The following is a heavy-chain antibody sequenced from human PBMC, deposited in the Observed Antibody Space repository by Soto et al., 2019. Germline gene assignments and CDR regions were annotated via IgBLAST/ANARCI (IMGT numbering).Heavy chain of an antibody. CDR1: GFTFSAFW. CDR3: ARDLSPAGEFCYDAFDV. J-gene: IGHJ3*01. CDR2: IKRDGTVT. D-gene: IGHD2-15*01. V-gene: IGHV3-7*04. Sequence: EVQLVESGGGLVQPGESLRLSCAASGFTFSAFWMTWLRQAPGKGLEWVANIKRDGTVTHYGDSVEGRCTLSRDNAQNSLFRQLNSLRPEDTAMYYCARDLSPAGEFCYDAFDVWGQGTFVTVSS.